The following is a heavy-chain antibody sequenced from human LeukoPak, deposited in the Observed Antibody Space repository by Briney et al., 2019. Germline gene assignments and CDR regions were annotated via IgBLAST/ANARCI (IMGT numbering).Heavy chain of an antibody. CDR2: INHIGGT. V-gene: IGHV4-34*01. Sequence: SETLSLTCAVYGGSFSGYYWSWIRDPPGKGLEWIGEINHIGGTNYNPPLKSRVTISVGTSKNQFSLKLSSVTAADTAVYYCAKSNGYGLIDIWGQRTMGTVSS. D-gene: IGHD3-22*01. CDR1: GGSFSGYY. J-gene: IGHJ3*02. CDR3: AKSNGYGLIDI.